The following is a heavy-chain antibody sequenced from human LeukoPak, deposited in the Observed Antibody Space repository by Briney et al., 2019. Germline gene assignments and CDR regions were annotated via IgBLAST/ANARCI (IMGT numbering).Heavy chain of an antibody. J-gene: IGHJ4*02. D-gene: IGHD3-22*01. Sequence: SETLSLTCAVYGGSFSGYYWSWIRQPPGKGLEWIGEINHSGSTNYNPSLKSRVTISVDTSKNQFSLKLSSVTAADTAVYYCARTRGYYYSVDYWGQGTLVTVSS. V-gene: IGHV4-34*01. CDR3: ARTRGYYYSVDY. CDR1: GGSFSGYY. CDR2: INHSGST.